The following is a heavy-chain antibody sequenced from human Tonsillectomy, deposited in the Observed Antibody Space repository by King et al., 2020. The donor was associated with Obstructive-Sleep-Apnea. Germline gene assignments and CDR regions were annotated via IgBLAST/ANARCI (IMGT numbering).Heavy chain of an antibody. Sequence: VQLVESGGDLVQPGGSLRLSCAASGFTFGAYAMSWVRQAPGKGLEWGSAITAIGGGTHSAESVTGRFSISRDNSRNMMYLQMNSLRVEDTALYFCAKDNPPPGYADSWQFDYWGQGTLATVSS. V-gene: IGHV3-23*04. CDR1: GFTFGAYA. D-gene: IGHD2-8*01. CDR2: ITAIGGGT. CDR3: AKDNPPPGYADSWQFDY. J-gene: IGHJ4*02.